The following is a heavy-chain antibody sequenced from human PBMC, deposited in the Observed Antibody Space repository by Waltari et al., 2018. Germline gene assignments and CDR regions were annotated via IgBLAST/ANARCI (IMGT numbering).Heavy chain of an antibody. CDR2: IIPIFGTA. CDR3: AKGPGGAHIVVVTAIPLDY. D-gene: IGHD2-21*02. Sequence: PGQGLEWMGGIIPIFGTANYAQKFQGRVTITADESTSTAYMELSSLRAEDTAVYYCAKGPGGAHIVVVTAIPLDYWGQGTLVTVSS. J-gene: IGHJ4*02. V-gene: IGHV1-69*01.